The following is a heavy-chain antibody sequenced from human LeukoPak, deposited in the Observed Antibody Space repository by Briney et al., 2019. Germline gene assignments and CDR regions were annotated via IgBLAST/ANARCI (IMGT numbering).Heavy chain of an antibody. CDR3: ARDRIAAAGKTRNWFDP. D-gene: IGHD6-13*01. CDR1: GSTFTGYY. Sequence: ASVKVSCKASGSTFTGYYMHWVRQAPGQGLEWMGWINPNSGGTNYAQKFQGRVTMTRDTSISTAYMELSRLRSDDTAVYYCARDRIAAAGKTRNWFDPWGQGTLATVSS. V-gene: IGHV1-2*02. J-gene: IGHJ5*02. CDR2: INPNSGGT.